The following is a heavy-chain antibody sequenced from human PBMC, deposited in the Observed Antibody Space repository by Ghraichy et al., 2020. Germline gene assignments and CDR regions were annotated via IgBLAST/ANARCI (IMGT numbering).Heavy chain of an antibody. CDR2: INAGNGNT. V-gene: IGHV1-3*01. J-gene: IGHJ6*02. Sequence: ASVKVSCKASGYTFTSYAMQWVRQAPGQRREWMGWINAGNGNTKYSQKFQGRVTITRDTSASTAYMELSSLRSEDTAVYYCAGNSSPFYYYGMDVWGQGTTVTVSS. CDR1: GYTFTSYA. CDR3: AGNSSPFYYYGMDV. D-gene: IGHD2/OR15-2a*01.